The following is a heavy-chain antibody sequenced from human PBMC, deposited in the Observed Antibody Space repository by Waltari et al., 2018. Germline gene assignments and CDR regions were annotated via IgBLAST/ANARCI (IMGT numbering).Heavy chain of an antibody. CDR2: ISSSSSYI. CDR3: ARDRGSVVVIAIPDY. V-gene: IGHV3-21*01. Sequence: EVQLVESGGGLVKPGGSLRLSCAASGFTFSSYSMNWVRQAPGKGLEWVSSISSSSSYIYYADSVKGRFTISRDNAKNSLYLQMNSLRAEDTAVYYCARDRGSVVVIAIPDYWGQGTLVTVSS. J-gene: IGHJ4*02. CDR1: GFTFSSYS. D-gene: IGHD2-21*01.